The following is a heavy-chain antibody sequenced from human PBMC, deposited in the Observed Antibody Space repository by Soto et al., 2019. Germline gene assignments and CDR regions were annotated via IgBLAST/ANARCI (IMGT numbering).Heavy chain of an antibody. Sequence: SETLSLTCNVSGDSVSSGYWSWIRQPPGKGLEWIGFMYLGGSFNYNPSLKSRLTISVDPPKNQISLRLTSVTAADTAVYYCAREGGGYRFDYWGQGALVTVSS. CDR1: GDSVSSGY. CDR2: MYLGGSF. D-gene: IGHD1-26*01. CDR3: AREGGGYRFDY. V-gene: IGHV4-59*02. J-gene: IGHJ4*02.